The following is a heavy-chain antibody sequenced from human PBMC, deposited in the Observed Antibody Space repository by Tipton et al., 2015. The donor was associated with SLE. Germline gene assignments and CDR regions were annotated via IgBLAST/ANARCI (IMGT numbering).Heavy chain of an antibody. V-gene: IGHV4-34*01. D-gene: IGHD2-2*01. CDR3: ARGRSTSLPMDV. CDR2: INHSGST. CDR1: GGSFSGYY. Sequence: LRLSCAVYGGSFSGYYWSWIRQPPGKGLEWMGEINHSGSTNYNPSLKSRVTISVDTSKNQFSLKLSSVTAADTAVYYCARGRSTSLPMDVWGKGTTVTVSS. J-gene: IGHJ6*03.